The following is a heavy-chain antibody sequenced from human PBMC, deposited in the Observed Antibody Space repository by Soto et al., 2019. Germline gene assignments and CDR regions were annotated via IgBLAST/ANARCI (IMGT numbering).Heavy chain of an antibody. V-gene: IGHV5-10-1*01. CDR3: ARLSCSSYTCDSWFDP. D-gene: IGHD2-2*01. Sequence: PGESLKISCTGFGYTFTTFWISWVRQMPGRGLEWMGRIDPRDSYTNYSPSFQGHVTISVDKSISTAYLQWGSLKASDTAMYYCARLSCSSYTCDSWFDPWGQGTLVTVSS. CDR1: GYTFTTFW. CDR2: IDPRDSYT. J-gene: IGHJ5*02.